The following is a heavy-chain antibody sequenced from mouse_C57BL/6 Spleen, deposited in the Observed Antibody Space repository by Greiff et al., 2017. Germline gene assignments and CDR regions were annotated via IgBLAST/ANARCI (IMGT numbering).Heavy chain of an antibody. J-gene: IGHJ1*03. CDR2: INYDGSST. Sequence: EVKLVESEGGLVQPGSSMKLSCTASGFTFSDYYMAWVRQVPEKGLEWVANINYDGSSTYYLDSLKSRFIISRDNAKNILYLQMSSLKSEDTATYYCARYFPITTVVASPSYWYFDVWGTGTTVTVSS. D-gene: IGHD1-1*01. CDR3: ARYFPITTVVASPSYWYFDV. CDR1: GFTFSDYY. V-gene: IGHV5-16*01.